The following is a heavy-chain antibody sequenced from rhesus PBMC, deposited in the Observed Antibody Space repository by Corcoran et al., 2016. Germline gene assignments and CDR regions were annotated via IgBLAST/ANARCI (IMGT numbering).Heavy chain of an antibody. CDR1: GGSISSNY. V-gene: IGHV4-160*01. J-gene: IGHJ4*01. CDR3: AREGYGSSYYFDY. D-gene: IGHD4-29*01. CDR2: IYGSSGST. Sequence: QVQLQESGPGLVKPSETLSLTCAVSGGSISSNYWSWIRQPPGKGLEWIGYIYGSSGSTYYNPSLKRRVTISTDTSKNQFSLKRSSVTASDSAVYYCAREGYGSSYYFDYWGQGVLVTVSS.